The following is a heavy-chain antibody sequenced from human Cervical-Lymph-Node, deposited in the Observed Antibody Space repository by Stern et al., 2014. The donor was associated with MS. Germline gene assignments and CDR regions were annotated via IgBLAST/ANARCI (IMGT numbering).Heavy chain of an antibody. CDR3: ARELSMVTGLGY. CDR1: GFTLSAYY. V-gene: IGHV3-11*01. J-gene: IGHJ4*02. Sequence: QVTLVESGGGLVKPGGSLRLTCAVSGFTLSAYYMSWIRQAPATGKAWVSYIRSSGGTIYYADSVKGRFTISRDNAKNSLYLQMNSLRAEDTAVYYCARELSMVTGLGYWGQGTLVTVSS. CDR2: IRSSGGTI. D-gene: IGHD5-18*01.